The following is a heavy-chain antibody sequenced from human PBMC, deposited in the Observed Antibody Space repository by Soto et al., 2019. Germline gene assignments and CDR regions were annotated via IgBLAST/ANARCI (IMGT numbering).Heavy chain of an antibody. CDR3: VKRSIVPLNWFDP. CDR1: WASIISRNW. J-gene: IGHJ5*02. D-gene: IGHD2-8*01. V-gene: IGHV4-4*02. Sequence: PWGTLSRTCGVCWASIISRNWWSWVRTSPAKGLEWIGEIYHTGTTNYNPSLKSRVTLSVDKSKNQFSLTLTSVTAADTAVYYCVKRSIVPLNWFDPWGQGTLVTVSS. CDR2: IYHTGTT.